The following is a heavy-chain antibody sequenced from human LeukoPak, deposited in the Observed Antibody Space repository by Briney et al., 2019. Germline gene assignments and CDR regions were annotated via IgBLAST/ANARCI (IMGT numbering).Heavy chain of an antibody. V-gene: IGHV3-23*01. Sequence: GGSLRLSCAASGFTFSSYAMSWVRQAPGKGLEWVSAISGSGGSTYYADSVKGRFTISRDNSKNALYLQMNSLRAEDTAVYYCARDRIAVAGNWFDPWGQGTLVTVSS. D-gene: IGHD6-19*01. CDR3: ARDRIAVAGNWFDP. CDR1: GFTFSSYA. J-gene: IGHJ5*02. CDR2: ISGSGGST.